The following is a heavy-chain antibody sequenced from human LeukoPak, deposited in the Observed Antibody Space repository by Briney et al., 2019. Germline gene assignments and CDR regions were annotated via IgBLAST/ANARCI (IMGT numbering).Heavy chain of an antibody. Sequence: PGGSLRLSCAASGFTVSSNYMSWVRQALGKGLEWVSVIYSGGSTYYADSVKGRFTISRDNSKNTLYLQMNSLRAEDTAVYYCARVDVPYSSSSQYYYYYMDVWGTGTTVTVSS. J-gene: IGHJ6*03. CDR3: ARVDVPYSSSSQYYYYYMDV. D-gene: IGHD6-6*01. CDR1: GFTVSSNY. CDR2: IYSGGST. V-gene: IGHV3-53*01.